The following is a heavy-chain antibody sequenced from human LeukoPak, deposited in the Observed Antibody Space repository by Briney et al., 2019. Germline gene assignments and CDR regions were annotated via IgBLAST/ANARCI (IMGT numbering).Heavy chain of an antibody. CDR3: AKSSYYDSSGYQGV. CDR1: GFTFSSYG. D-gene: IGHD3-22*01. V-gene: IGHV3-30*02. J-gene: IGHJ4*02. Sequence: GGSLRLSXAASGFTFSSYGMHWVRQAPGKGLEWAAFIRYDGSNKYYADSVKGRFTISRDNSKNTLYLQMNSLRAEDTAVYYCAKSSYYDSSGYQGVWGQGTLVTVSS. CDR2: IRYDGSNK.